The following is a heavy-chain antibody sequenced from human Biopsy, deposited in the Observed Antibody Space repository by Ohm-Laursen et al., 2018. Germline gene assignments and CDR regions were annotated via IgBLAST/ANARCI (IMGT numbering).Heavy chain of an antibody. CDR3: ARDYDTSGYYYVS. Sequence: TLSLTCIVSGGSISNNNYYWGWIRQPPGKGLEGIGSIFYRGSTHYKPSLKRRVNISVDTSKNQFSLKLNSVTAADTAVYYCARDYDTSGYYYVSWGQGTLVTVSS. J-gene: IGHJ5*02. CDR1: GGSISNNNYY. V-gene: IGHV4-39*01. CDR2: IFYRGST. D-gene: IGHD3-22*01.